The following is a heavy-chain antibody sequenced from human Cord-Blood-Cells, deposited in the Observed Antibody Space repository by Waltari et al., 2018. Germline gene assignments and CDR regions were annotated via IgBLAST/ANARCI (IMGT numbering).Heavy chain of an antibody. CDR2: ISAYNGNT. CDR1: GYTFTSYG. CDR3: ARDGRVGYDFWSGYSY. Sequence: QVQLVQSGAEVKKPGASVKVSCKASGYTFTSYGISWVRQAPGQGLEWMGWISAYNGNTNYAQKLQGRVTMTTDTSTSTAYMGLRSRRSDDTAVYYCARDGRVGYDFWSGYSYWGQGTLVTVSS. J-gene: IGHJ4*02. V-gene: IGHV1-18*01. D-gene: IGHD3-3*01.